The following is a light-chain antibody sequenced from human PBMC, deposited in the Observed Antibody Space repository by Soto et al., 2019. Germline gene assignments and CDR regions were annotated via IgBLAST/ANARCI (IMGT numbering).Light chain of an antibody. CDR1: SSDVGGYNY. CDR3: SSYTSSSNLV. Sequence: QSALTQPASVSGSPGQSITISCTGTSSDVGGYNYVSWYPQHPGKAPKLMIYEVSNRPSGVSNRFSGSKSGNTASLTISGLQAEDEADYYCSSYTSSSNLVFGGGTKLTVL. CDR2: EVS. V-gene: IGLV2-14*01. J-gene: IGLJ2*01.